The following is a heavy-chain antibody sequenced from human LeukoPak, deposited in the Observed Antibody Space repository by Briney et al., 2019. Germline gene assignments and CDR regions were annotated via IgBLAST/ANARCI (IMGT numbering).Heavy chain of an antibody. J-gene: IGHJ2*01. CDR2: ISSSSSYI. V-gene: IGHV3-21*01. CDR3: ARASPKGTISYGYFDL. Sequence: GWSLRLSCAASGFTFSSYTMNWVRQAPGKGLEWVSSISSSSSYIYYADSVKGRFTISRDNAKNSLYLQMNSLRAEDTAVYYCARASPKGTISYGYFDLWGRGTLVTVSS. D-gene: IGHD2-8*01. CDR1: GFTFSSYT.